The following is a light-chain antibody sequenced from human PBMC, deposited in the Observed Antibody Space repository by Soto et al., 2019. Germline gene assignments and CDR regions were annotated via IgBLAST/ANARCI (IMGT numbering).Light chain of an antibody. CDR1: SSDVGGYYS. J-gene: IGLJ1*01. CDR2: DVT. Sequence: QSVLTQPASVSGSPGQSITISCTGTSSDVGGYYSVSWYQQHPGKAPKLMIYDVTNRPSGVSNRFSGSKSGNTASLTISGLHAEDEADYYCSSYTSSSTDVFGTGTKVTVL. CDR3: SSYTSSSTDV. V-gene: IGLV2-14*01.